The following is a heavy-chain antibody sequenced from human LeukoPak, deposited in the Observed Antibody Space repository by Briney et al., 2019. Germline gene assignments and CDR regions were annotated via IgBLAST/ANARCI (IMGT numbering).Heavy chain of an antibody. V-gene: IGHV4-59*01. J-gene: IGHJ3*01. D-gene: IGHD2-21*02. Sequence: SETLSLTGTVSGYSISSYYWSWRRQPPGKGGEWIGYIYYSGSTNYNPSLKSRVPISVDTSKNQFSLTLSSVTAPDTAVYYCAGAYCGGDCYSGRTFDLWGPGTMVTVSS. CDR1: GYSISSYY. CDR2: IYYSGST. CDR3: AGAYCGGDCYSGRTFDL.